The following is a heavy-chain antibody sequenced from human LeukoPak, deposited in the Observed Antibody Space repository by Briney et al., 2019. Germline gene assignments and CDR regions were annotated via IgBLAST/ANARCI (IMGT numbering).Heavy chain of an antibody. J-gene: IGHJ4*02. CDR3: ARGVEGYYDSSGYPPSPTYYFDY. CDR2: ISYDGSNK. V-gene: IGHV3-30*04. CDR1: GFTFSSYA. Sequence: GGSLRLSCAASGFTFSSYAMHWVRQAPGKGLEWVAVISYDGSNKYYADSVKGRFTISRDNSKNTLCLQMNSLRAEDTAVYYCARGVEGYYDSSGYPPSPTYYFDYWGQGTLVTVSS. D-gene: IGHD3-22*01.